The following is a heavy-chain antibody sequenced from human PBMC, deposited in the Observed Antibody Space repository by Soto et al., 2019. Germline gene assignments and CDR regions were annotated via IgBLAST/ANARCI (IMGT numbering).Heavy chain of an antibody. CDR2: IYWDDDK. V-gene: IGHV2-5*02. CDR3: AHSRYSRSSFDY. D-gene: IGHD6-6*01. Sequence: ESGPTLVNPTQTLTLTCTFSGFSLTSNDVGVGWIRQPPGKALEWLALIYWDDDKRYSPSLKSRLTITKDTSKNQVVPRMTNMDPVDTATYYCAHSRYSRSSFDYWGQGTLVTVSS. CDR1: GFSLTSNDVG. J-gene: IGHJ4*02.